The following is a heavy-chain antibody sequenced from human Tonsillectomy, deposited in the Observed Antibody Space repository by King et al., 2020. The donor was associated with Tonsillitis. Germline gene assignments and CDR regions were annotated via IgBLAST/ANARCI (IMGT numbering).Heavy chain of an antibody. V-gene: IGHV4-59*01. Sequence: QLQESGPGLVKPSETLSLTCTVSGGSISSYYWSWIRQPPGKGLEWIRYIYYRGSTNYNPSLKSRVTISVDTSKNQFSLKLTSVTAADTAVYYCARADYDSALLDYWGQGTLVTVSS. CDR3: ARADYDSALLDY. J-gene: IGHJ4*02. CDR2: IYYRGST. D-gene: IGHD3-22*01. CDR1: GGSISSYY.